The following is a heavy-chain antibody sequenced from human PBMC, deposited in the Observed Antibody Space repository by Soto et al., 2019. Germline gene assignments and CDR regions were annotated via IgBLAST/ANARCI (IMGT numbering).Heavy chain of an antibody. CDR3: ARHVSSSFSGYDSVWFDP. D-gene: IGHD5-12*01. Sequence: SETLSLTCTVSGGSISSSSYYWGWIRQPPGKGLEWIGSIYYSGSTYYNPSLKSRVTISVDTSKNQFSLKLSSVTAADTAVYYCARHVSSSFSGYDSVWFDPWGQGTLVTVSS. V-gene: IGHV4-39*01. CDR2: IYYSGST. J-gene: IGHJ5*02. CDR1: GGSISSSSYY.